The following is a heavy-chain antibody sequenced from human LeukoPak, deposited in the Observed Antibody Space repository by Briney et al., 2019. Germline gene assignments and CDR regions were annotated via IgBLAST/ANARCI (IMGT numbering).Heavy chain of an antibody. D-gene: IGHD5-18*01. CDR1: GYTFTGYY. CDR3: ARDVQLWSRGAFDI. CDR2: INPNSGGT. Sequence: ASVKVSCKASGYTFTGYYMHWVRQAPGQGLEWMGWINPNSGGTNYAQKFQGRVTMTRDTSISTAYMELSRLRSDDTAVYYCARDVQLWSRGAFDIWGQGTMVTVSS. V-gene: IGHV1-2*02. J-gene: IGHJ3*02.